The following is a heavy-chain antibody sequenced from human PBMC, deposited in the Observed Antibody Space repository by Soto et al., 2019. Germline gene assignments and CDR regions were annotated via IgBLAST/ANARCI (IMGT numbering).Heavy chain of an antibody. V-gene: IGHV3-23*01. Sequence: EVHLLESGGGLVQPGGSLRLSCTASGFTFSSYAMTWVRQAPGRGLEGVSGITASGGRTYYADSVKGRFTISRDQSKSTLYLQMNSLRAEDTAVYYCAKDTRYADYVRWFDSWGQGPLVTVSS. CDR2: ITASGGRT. CDR1: GFTFSSYA. J-gene: IGHJ5*01. D-gene: IGHD4-17*01. CDR3: AKDTRYADYVRWFDS.